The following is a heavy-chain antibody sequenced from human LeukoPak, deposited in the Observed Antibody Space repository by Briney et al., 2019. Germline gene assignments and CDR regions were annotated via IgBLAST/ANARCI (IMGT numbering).Heavy chain of an antibody. CDR2: IYWNSGSI. J-gene: IGHJ4*02. CDR3: ARDVRGDYANVY. V-gene: IGHV3-20*01. CDR1: GFTFDVYD. Sequence: RPGGPLRLSCAASGFTFDVYDMLWVREAPGKVLEWVSGIYWNSGSIGYADSVKRRFTISRDNAKNSLYLQMNRLRAGDSGLYHCARDVRGDYANVYWGERTLVSVSS. D-gene: IGHD4-17*01.